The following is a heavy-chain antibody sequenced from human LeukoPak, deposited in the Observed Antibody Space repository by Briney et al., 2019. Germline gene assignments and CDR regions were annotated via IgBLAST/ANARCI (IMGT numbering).Heavy chain of an antibody. V-gene: IGHV4-34*01. J-gene: IGHJ5*02. Sequence: SETLSLTRAVYGGSFSGYYWSWIRQPPGKGLEWIGEINHSGSTNYNPSLKSRVTISVDTSKNQFSLKLSSVTAADTAVYYCARGGIYWFDPWGQGTLVTVSS. CDR3: ARGGIYWFDP. D-gene: IGHD1-14*01. CDR2: INHSGST. CDR1: GGSFSGYY.